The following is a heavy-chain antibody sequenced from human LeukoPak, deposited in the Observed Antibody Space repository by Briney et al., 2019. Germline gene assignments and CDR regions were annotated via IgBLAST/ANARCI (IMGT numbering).Heavy chain of an antibody. V-gene: IGHV3-30-3*01. J-gene: IGHJ5*02. D-gene: IGHD3-3*01. CDR2: ISYDGSNI. CDR3: ARDRVTIFGVVRGPGWFDP. CDR1: GFTFSSYA. Sequence: PGGSLRLSCAASGFTFSSYAMHWVRQAPGKGLEWVAVISYDGSNIYYADSVKGRFTISRDNSKNTLYLQMNSLRAEDTAVYYCARDRVTIFGVVRGPGWFDPWGQGTLVTVSS.